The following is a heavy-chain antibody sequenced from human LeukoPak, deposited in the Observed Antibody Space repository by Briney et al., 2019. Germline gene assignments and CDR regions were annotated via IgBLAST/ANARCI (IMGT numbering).Heavy chain of an antibody. CDR2: INPSGGGT. J-gene: IGHJ4*02. V-gene: IGHV1-46*01. D-gene: IGHD5-24*01. Sequence: GASVKVSCKASGYTFTSYYMHWVRQAPGQGLEWMGIINPSGGGTRYAQKFQGRVTMTRDTSTSTVYMELSSLRSEDTAVYYCASGYKTVSVFDHWGQGTLVTVSS. CDR1: GYTFTSYY. CDR3: ASGYKTVSVFDH.